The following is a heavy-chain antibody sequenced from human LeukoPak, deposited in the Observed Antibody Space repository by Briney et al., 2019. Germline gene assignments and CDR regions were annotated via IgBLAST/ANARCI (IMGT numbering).Heavy chain of an antibody. J-gene: IGHJ5*02. CDR2: INHSGST. CDR3: ARGRRGYYYDSSGHSRRFDP. Sequence: PSETLSLTCAVYGGSFSGYYWSRIRQPPGKGLEWIGEINHSGSTNYNPSLKSRVTISVDTSKNQFSLKLSSVTAADTAVYYCARGRRGYYYDSSGHSRRFDPWGQGTLVTVSS. CDR1: GGSFSGYY. V-gene: IGHV4-34*01. D-gene: IGHD3-22*01.